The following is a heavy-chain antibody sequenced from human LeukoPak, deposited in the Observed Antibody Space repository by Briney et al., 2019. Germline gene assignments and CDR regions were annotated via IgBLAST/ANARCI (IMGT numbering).Heavy chain of an antibody. Sequence: GGSLRLSCAASGFTFSTYWMHWFRQVPGKGLVWVSRISSDGTSTLYADSVKGRFTISRDNAKNTLYLQMSSLRAEDTAIYYCVGRPPGRVVHPNTWGQGTIVTVSS. J-gene: IGHJ3*02. CDR1: GFTFSTYW. V-gene: IGHV3-74*01. CDR2: ISSDGTST. D-gene: IGHD1-26*01. CDR3: VGRPPGRVVHPNT.